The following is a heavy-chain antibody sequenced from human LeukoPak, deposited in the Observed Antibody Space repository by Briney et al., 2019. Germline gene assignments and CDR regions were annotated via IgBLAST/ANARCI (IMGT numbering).Heavy chain of an antibody. Sequence: ASVKVSCKASGYTFTSYYMHWVRQAPGQGLEWMGIINPSGGSTSYAQKFQGRVTMTRDMSTSTVYMELRSLRSEDTAVYYCARDNDYGGNSGPYYYYMDVWGKGTTVTVSS. V-gene: IGHV1-46*01. D-gene: IGHD4-23*01. J-gene: IGHJ6*03. CDR3: ARDNDYGGNSGPYYYYMDV. CDR2: INPSGGST. CDR1: GYTFTSYY.